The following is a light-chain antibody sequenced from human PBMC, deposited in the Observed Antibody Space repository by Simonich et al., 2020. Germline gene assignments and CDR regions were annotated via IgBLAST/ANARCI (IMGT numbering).Light chain of an antibody. J-gene: IGLJ3*02. CDR2: EDN. Sequence: NFMLTQPHSVSESPGKTVTISCTRSSGSIASNYVQWYQQRPGSAPNTVIYEDNQRPSGFPDRFSGSIDSSSNSASLTISGLKTEDEADYYCQSYDSSGWVFGGGTKLTVL. CDR1: SGSIASNY. V-gene: IGLV6-57*03. CDR3: QSYDSSGWV.